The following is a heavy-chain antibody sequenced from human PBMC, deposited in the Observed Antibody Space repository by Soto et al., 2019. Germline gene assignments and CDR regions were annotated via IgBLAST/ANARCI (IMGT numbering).Heavy chain of an antibody. Sequence: SETLSLTCTVSGGSISSSSYYWGWIRQPPGKGLEWIGSIYYSGSTYYNPSLKSRVTISVDTSKNQFSLKLSSVTAADTAVYYCARRWQLGWYFDYWGQGTLVTVSS. J-gene: IGHJ4*02. CDR1: GGSISSSSYY. V-gene: IGHV4-39*01. D-gene: IGHD6-6*01. CDR2: IYYSGST. CDR3: ARRWQLGWYFDY.